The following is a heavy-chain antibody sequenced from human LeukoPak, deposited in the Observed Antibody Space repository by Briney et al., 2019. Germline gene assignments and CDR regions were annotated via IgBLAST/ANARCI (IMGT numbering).Heavy chain of an antibody. V-gene: IGHV4-30-4*01. CDR1: GGSIGSDYY. D-gene: IGHD3-22*01. CDR2: IYFTGHT. CDR3: ARVRYYDNSADS. Sequence: SQTLSLTCSVSGGSIGSDYYWSWIRQPPGKGLEWIGYIYFTGHTYYNPSLKGRVSVSVVTSKNQFSLKLNSVTAADTAVYYCARVRYYDNSADSWGQGTLVTVSS. J-gene: IGHJ4*02.